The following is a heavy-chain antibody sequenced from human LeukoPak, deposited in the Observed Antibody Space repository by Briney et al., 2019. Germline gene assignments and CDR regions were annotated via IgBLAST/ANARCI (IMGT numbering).Heavy chain of an antibody. CDR1: GFTFSSYW. D-gene: IGHD3-10*01. Sequence: GGFLRLSCAASGFTFSSYWMSWFRQAPGKGLEWVANIKQDGSEKYYVDSVKGRFTISRDNAKNSLYLQMNSLRAEDTAVYYCARDYDYYVSGFPFQHWGQGTLVTVSS. CDR3: ARDYDYYVSGFPFQH. J-gene: IGHJ1*01. CDR2: IKQDGSEK. V-gene: IGHV3-7*01.